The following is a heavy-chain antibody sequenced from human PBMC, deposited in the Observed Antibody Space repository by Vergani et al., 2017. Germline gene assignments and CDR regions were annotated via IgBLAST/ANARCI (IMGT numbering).Heavy chain of an antibody. J-gene: IGHJ6*03. CDR1: GFIFRNYA. D-gene: IGHD1-14*01. CDR2: ISDNGGTT. CDR3: AAPGRYYYYDYMDV. Sequence: EVQLLESGGGLAQPGGSLRLSCAASGFIFRNYAMTWVRQAPGKGLEWVSIISDNGGTTYYADSVKGRFTISRDNSKDTLYLKINSLRAEDTAVYYCAAPGRYYYYDYMDVWGKGTTVTVSS. V-gene: IGHV3-23*01.